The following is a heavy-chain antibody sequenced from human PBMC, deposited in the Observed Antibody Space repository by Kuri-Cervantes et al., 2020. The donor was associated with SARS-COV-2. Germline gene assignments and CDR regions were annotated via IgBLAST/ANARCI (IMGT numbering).Heavy chain of an antibody. J-gene: IGHJ3*02. CDR3: ARSRSGRYYPDAFDI. D-gene: IGHD1-26*01. CDR1: GFTFSNSA. CDR2: INDSGGST. V-gene: IGHV3-23*01. Sequence: LSLTCAASGFTFSNSAMSWVRQAPGQGLEWVAGINDSGGSTYYADSVKGRFTISRDNSKNTLYLQMNSLRAEDTAVYYCARSRSGRYYPDAFDIWGQETMVTVSS.